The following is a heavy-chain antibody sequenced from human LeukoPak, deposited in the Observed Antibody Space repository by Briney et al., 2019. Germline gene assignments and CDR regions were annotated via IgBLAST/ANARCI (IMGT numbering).Heavy chain of an antibody. CDR3: ARGLEVAVAGRHYYYYYMDA. V-gene: IGHV1-8*01. D-gene: IGHD6-19*01. CDR1: GYTFTSYD. J-gene: IGHJ6*03. Sequence: ASVKVSCKASGYTFTSYDINWVRQATGQGLEWMGWMNPNSGNTGYAQKFQGRVTMTRNTSISTAYMELSSLRSEDTAVYYCARGLEVAVAGRHYYYYYMDAWGKGTTVTISS. CDR2: MNPNSGNT.